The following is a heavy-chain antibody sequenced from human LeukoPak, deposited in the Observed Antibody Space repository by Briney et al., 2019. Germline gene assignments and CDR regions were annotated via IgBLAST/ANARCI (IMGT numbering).Heavy chain of an antibody. D-gene: IGHD6-13*01. J-gene: IGHJ5*02. CDR2: ISGSGGST. CDR3: AKGGSEASSWYNWFDP. V-gene: IGHV3-23*01. Sequence: PGGSLRLSCAASGFTFSSYAMSWVRQAPGKGLEWVSAISGSGGSTYYADSVKGRFTISRDNSKNTLYLQMNSLRAEDTAVYYCAKGGSEASSWYNWFDPWGQGTLVTVSS. CDR1: GFTFSSYA.